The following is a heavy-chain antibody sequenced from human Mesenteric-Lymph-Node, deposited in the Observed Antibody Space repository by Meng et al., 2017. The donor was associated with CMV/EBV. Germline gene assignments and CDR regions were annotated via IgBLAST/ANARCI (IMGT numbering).Heavy chain of an antibody. J-gene: IGHJ4*02. V-gene: IGHV3-21*01. CDR1: GFTFSSYS. D-gene: IGHD1-26*01. Sequence: GESLKISCAASGFTFSSYSMNWVRQAPGKGLEWVSSISSSSSYIYYADSVKGRFTISRDNAKNSLYLQMNSLGAEDTAVYYCARGRVGGVDYWGQGTLVTVSS. CDR2: ISSSSSYI. CDR3: ARGRVGGVDY.